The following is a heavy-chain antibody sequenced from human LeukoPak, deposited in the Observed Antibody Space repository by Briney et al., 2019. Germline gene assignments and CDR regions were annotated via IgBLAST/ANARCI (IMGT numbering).Heavy chain of an antibody. V-gene: IGHV4-39*01. CDR3: ARRFVALGAFDF. D-gene: IGHD1-26*01. J-gene: IGHJ4*02. Sequence: PSETLSLTCTVSGGSISSSSYYWGWIRQPPGKGPEWIGSIYYSGSTYYNPSLKSRVNMSVDTSKNQFSLTLSSVTDADTAVYYCARRFVALGAFDFWGQGTLVTVSS. CDR2: IYYSGST. CDR1: GGSISSSSYY.